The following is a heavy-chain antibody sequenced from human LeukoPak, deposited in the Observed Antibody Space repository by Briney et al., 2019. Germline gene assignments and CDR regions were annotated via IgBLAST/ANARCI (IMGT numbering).Heavy chain of an antibody. J-gene: IGHJ3*02. Sequence: PGGSLRLSCAASGLTFSSTWMHWVRQGPGKGLVWVSRINSDGSSTTYADSVKGRFTISRDNSKNTLSLQMNSLRAEDTALYYCAKGVPRYEGGAWIDAFDIWGQGTVVTVSS. CDR2: INSDGSST. CDR3: AKGVPRYEGGAWIDAFDI. V-gene: IGHV3-74*01. D-gene: IGHD2-21*01. CDR1: GLTFSSTW.